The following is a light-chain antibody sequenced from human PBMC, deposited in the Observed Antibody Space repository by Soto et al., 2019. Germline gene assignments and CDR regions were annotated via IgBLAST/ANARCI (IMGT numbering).Light chain of an antibody. CDR2: EVS. V-gene: IGLV2-14*01. CDR3: NSYTSSSTWV. J-gene: IGLJ3*02. Sequence: QSVLTQPASVSGSPGQSIAISCTGSSSDVGGYNYVSWYQHHPGKGPKLMIYEVSNRPSGVSNRFSGSKSGNTASLTISGLQAEDEADYYCNSYTSSSTWVFGGGTKVTVL. CDR1: SSDVGGYNY.